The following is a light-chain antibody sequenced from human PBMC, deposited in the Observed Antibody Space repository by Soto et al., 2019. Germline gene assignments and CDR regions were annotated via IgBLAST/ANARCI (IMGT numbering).Light chain of an antibody. Sequence: QSVLTQPASASGTPGQRLTISCSGSNSNIGSHTVNWYQHVAGTAPKLLIYSDDERPSGVADRFSGSKSGTSASLAISGLLAEDEADYFCAAWDDSLNGWVFGGGTKVTVL. CDR3: AAWDDSLNGWV. CDR2: SDD. CDR1: NSNIGSHT. V-gene: IGLV1-44*01. J-gene: IGLJ3*02.